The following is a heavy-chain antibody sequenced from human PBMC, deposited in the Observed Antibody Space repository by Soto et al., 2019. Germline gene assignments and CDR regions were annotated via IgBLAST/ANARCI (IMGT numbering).Heavy chain of an antibody. CDR3: AAVLLGCGEGTFDY. V-gene: IGHV1-58*02. D-gene: IGHD3-10*01. J-gene: IGHJ4*02. CDR2: IVVGSGNT. Sequence: ASVKVSCKASGFTFTSSAMQWVRQARGQRLEWIGWIVVGSGNTNYAQKFQERVTITRDMSTSTAYMELSSLRSEDTAVYYCAAVLLGCGEGTFDYWGRGNLDTDCS. CDR1: GFTFTSSA.